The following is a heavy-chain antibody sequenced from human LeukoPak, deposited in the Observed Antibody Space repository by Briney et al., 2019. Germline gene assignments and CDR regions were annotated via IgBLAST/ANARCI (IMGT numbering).Heavy chain of an antibody. V-gene: IGHV3-23*01. J-gene: IGHJ4*02. CDR3: AKHRMVRGLITDYYFDY. CDR2: ISGGGGST. D-gene: IGHD3-10*01. CDR1: GFTFSSYA. Sequence: PGGSLRLSCAASGFTFSSYAMSWVRQAPGKGLEWVSEISGGGGSTYYADSVKGRFTISRDNSKNTLYLQMNSLRAEDTAVYYCAKHRMVRGLITDYYFDYWGQGTLVTVSS.